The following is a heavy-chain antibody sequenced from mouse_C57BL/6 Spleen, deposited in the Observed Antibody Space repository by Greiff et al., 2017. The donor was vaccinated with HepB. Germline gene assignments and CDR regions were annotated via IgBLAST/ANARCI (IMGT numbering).Heavy chain of an antibody. D-gene: IGHD1-1*01. CDR1: GYTFTSYW. V-gene: IGHV1-52*01. CDR2: IDPSDSET. J-gene: IGHJ4*01. CDR3: ARGGDTTVVGRTLFYAMDY. Sequence: QVQLQQPGAELVRPGSSVKLSCKASGYTFTSYWMHWVKQRPIQGLEWIGNIDPSDSETHYNQKFKDKATLTVDKSSSTAYMQLSSLTSEDSAVYYCARGGDTTVVGRTLFYAMDYWGQGTSVTVSS.